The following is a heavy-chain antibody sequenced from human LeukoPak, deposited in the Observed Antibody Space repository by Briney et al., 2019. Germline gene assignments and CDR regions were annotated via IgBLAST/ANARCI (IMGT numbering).Heavy chain of an antibody. CDR2: ISSSSSYI. V-gene: IGHV3-21*04. CDR3: ATYRQVLLPFES. J-gene: IGHJ4*02. Sequence: PGGSLRLSCAASGFTFSSYSMNWVRQAPGKGLEWVSCISSSSSYIYYADSVKGRFTISRDNSKNTLYLQMNSLRAEDTAIYYCATYRQVLLPFESWGQGTLVTVSS. D-gene: IGHD2-8*02. CDR1: GFTFSSYS.